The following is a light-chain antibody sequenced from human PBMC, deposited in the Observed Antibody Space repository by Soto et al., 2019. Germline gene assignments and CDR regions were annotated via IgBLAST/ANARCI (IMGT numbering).Light chain of an antibody. J-gene: IGKJ4*01. CDR3: QKYNSWPLT. V-gene: IGKV3-15*01. Sequence: ETVMTQSPATLSMSPGERATLSCRASQSLNSDLAWYQQKPGQAPRLLIYGASTRATGIPGRFSGSGSGTEFTLTISSLQSEDFAVYYCQKYNSWPLTFGGGTNVDIK. CDR2: GAS. CDR1: QSLNSD.